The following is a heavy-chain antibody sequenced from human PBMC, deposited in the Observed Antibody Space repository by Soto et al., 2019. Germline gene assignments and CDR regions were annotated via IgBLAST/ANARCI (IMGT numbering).Heavy chain of an antibody. CDR1: GFTVSSNY. J-gene: IGHJ5*02. CDR2: IYSGGST. D-gene: IGHD3-22*01. CDR3: ALAQGGVDDSSGYPYNWFDP. V-gene: IGHV3-66*01. Sequence: EVQLVESGGGLVQPGGSLRLSCAASGFTVSSNYMSWVRQAPGKGLEWVSVIYSGGSTYYADSVKGRFTISRDNSKNTLYLQMNSLRAEDTAVYYCALAQGGVDDSSGYPYNWFDPWGQGTLVTVSS.